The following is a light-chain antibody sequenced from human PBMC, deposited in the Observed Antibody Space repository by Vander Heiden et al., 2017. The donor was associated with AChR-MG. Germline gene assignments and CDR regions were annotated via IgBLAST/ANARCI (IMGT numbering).Light chain of an antibody. J-gene: IGKJ4*01. CDR1: QSVSSN. V-gene: IGKV3-15*01. CDR2: GAS. CDR3: QLYNNWPPLT. Sequence: EIVMTQSPATLSVSPGERATLSCRASQSVSSNVAWYQQKPGQAPRLLIYGASTRATGIPARFSGSGSGTEFTLNISSLQSEDFAVYYCQLYNNWPPLTFGGGTKVEIQ.